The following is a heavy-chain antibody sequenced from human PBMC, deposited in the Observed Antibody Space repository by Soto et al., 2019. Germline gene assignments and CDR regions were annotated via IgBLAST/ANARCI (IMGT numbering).Heavy chain of an antibody. J-gene: IGHJ4*02. Sequence: QVQLVQSGAEVKKPGSSVKVSCKASGGTFSSYAISCVRQAPGQGLEWMGGIIPIFGTANYAQKFQGRVTITADESTSTAYIELRSLRSEDTAVYYCASGAGEYSGYDGSFDYWGQGTLVTVSS. CDR1: GGTFSSYA. CDR2: IIPIFGTA. V-gene: IGHV1-69*01. CDR3: ASGAGEYSGYDGSFDY. D-gene: IGHD5-12*01.